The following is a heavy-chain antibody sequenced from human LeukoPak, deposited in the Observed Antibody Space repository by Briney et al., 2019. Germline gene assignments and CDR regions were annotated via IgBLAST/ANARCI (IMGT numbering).Heavy chain of an antibody. D-gene: IGHD2-8*01. J-gene: IGHJ4*02. CDR1: GFTFSSNW. V-gene: IGHV3-74*01. CDR3: AKATGSFSVYDY. Sequence: GGSLRLSCAASGFTFSSNWMHWVRQAPGKGLVWVSRSNEDGSTTNYADSVKGRFTISRDNAKNTLYLQMNSLRAEDTAVYYCAKATGSFSVYDYWGQGILVTVSS. CDR2: SNEDGSTT.